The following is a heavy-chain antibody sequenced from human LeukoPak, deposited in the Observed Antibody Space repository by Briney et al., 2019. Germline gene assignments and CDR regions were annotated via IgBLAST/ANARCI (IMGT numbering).Heavy chain of an antibody. Sequence: GESLQISCQGSGYSFTSYWIGWVRQMPGKGLEWMGIIYPGDSDTRYSPSFQGQVTISADKSISTAYLQWSSLKASDTAMYYCARTRSFLSPFGVVIFGWFDPWGQGTLVTVSS. CDR2: IYPGDSDT. D-gene: IGHD3-3*01. CDR3: ARTRSFLSPFGVVIFGWFDP. J-gene: IGHJ5*02. V-gene: IGHV5-51*01. CDR1: GYSFTSYW.